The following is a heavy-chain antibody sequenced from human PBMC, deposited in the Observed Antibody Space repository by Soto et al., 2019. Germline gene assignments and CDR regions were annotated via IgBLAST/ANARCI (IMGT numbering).Heavy chain of an antibody. J-gene: IGHJ4*02. Sequence: PSETLSLTCTVSGDSITSTSYYWGWIRQPSGKGLEWIGCIHYSGSTYYNPSLRSRVTSSVDTSKNQFSLKVSYVTAADTAVYYCARRLLSSTCPSYFDYWGEGTLVTVSS. CDR1: GDSITSTSYY. V-gene: IGHV4-39*01. D-gene: IGHD6-13*01. CDR3: ARRLLSSTCPSYFDY. CDR2: IHYSGST.